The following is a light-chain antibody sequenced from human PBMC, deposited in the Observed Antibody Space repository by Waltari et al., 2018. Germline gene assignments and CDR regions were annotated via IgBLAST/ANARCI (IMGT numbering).Light chain of an antibody. Sequence: EIVMTQSPATLSVSPGERATLSCRASQSVSSNLARYQQKSGQAPRLLIYGASTRATGIPARFSGSGSGTEFTLTISSLQAEDVAVYYCQQYYTSPYTFGQGTKLEIK. CDR2: GAS. J-gene: IGKJ2*01. V-gene: IGKV3-15*01. CDR3: QQYYTSPYT. CDR1: QSVSSN.